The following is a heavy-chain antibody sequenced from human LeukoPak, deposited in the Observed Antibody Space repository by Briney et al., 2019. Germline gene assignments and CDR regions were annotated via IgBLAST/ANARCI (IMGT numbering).Heavy chain of an antibody. V-gene: IGHV3-21*01. Sequence: GGSLRLSCAASGFTFSSYSMNWVRQAPGKGLEWVSSISSSSSYIYYADSVKGRFTISRDNAKNSLYLQMNSLRAEDTAVYYCARMDTAMVYRDYWGQGTLVTVSS. CDR1: GFTFSSYS. CDR3: ARMDTAMVYRDY. J-gene: IGHJ4*02. CDR2: ISSSSSYI. D-gene: IGHD5-18*01.